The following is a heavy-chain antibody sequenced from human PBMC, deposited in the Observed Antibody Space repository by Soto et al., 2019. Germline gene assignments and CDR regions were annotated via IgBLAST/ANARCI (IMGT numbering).Heavy chain of an antibody. V-gene: IGHV4-31*03. D-gene: IGHD2-2*01. CDR3: ATYRTSGAWSKFDY. CDR1: GLTISSASYY. Sequence: QVLLQESGPRLMKPSQTLSLTCRVSGLTISSASYYWSWIRQHPGKGLEWVGNIYYNGSTYYSPSLKSRVTLWLDTSKNQFSLRLTSVTAADTAVYYCATYRTSGAWSKFDYWGRGTLVTVSS. CDR2: IYYNGST. J-gene: IGHJ4*02.